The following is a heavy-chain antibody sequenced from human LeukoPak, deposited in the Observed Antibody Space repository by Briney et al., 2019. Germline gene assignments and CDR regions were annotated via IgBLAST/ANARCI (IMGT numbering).Heavy chain of an antibody. Sequence: GGSLRPAWPASGFTLSTYTVHWVRQTPGKGQKWVALISFDEKHKDFADSVKGRFSISRDTSKNTVSLQMDSLTTDDAAVYYCARDAVQIWFYVGTFDIWGQGSIVTVSS. V-gene: IGHV3-30*04. D-gene: IGHD3-10*01. CDR2: ISFDEKHK. CDR1: GFTLSTYT. J-gene: IGHJ3*02. CDR3: ARDAVQIWFYVGTFDI.